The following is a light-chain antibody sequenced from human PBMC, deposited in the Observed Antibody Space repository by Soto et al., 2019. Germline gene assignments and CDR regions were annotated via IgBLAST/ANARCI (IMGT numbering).Light chain of an antibody. V-gene: IGLV1-51*01. J-gene: IGLJ1*01. CDR1: ASNIGNNS. CDR2: DDN. CDR3: GTWDTSLPSCV. Sequence: QSVLTQPPSVSAAPGQRVTISCSGSASNIGNNSVYWYQQLPGAAPKLLIYDDNNRPSGIPDRFSGSKSGTSATLGITGLPTGDEADYYCGTWDTSLPSCVFGPGTKLTVL.